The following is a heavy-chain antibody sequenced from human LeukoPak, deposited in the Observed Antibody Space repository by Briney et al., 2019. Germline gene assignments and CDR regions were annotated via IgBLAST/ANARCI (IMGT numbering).Heavy chain of an antibody. CDR3: ARVAGGRVAARPFDY. CDR1: GFTFDDYG. J-gene: IGHJ4*02. V-gene: IGHV3-20*01. D-gene: IGHD6-6*01. Sequence: GGSLRLSCAASGFTFDDYGMSWVHQAPGKGLEWVSGINWNGGSTGYADSVKGRFTISRDNAKNSLYLQMNSLRAEDTALYHCARVAGGRVAARPFDYWGQGTLVTVSS. CDR2: INWNGGST.